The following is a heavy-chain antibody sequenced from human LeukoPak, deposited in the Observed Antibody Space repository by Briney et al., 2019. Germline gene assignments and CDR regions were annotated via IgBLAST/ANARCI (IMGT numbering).Heavy chain of an antibody. CDR3: ARGRGLDY. CDR1: EFTFSTHW. J-gene: IGHJ4*02. CDR2: IKQDGREK. V-gene: IGHV3-7*01. Sequence: GGSLRLSCAASEFTFSTHWMSWVRQAPGKGLEWVANIKQDGREKYYVDSVKGRFTISRDNAKNSLYLQMNSLRAEDTAVYYCARGRGLDYWGQGTLVTVSS.